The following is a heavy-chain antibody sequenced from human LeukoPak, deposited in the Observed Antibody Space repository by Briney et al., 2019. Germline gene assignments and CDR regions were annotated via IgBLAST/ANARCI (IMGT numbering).Heavy chain of an antibody. J-gene: IGHJ1*01. CDR1: GYTFTSYY. Sequence: GASVKVSCKASGYTFTSYYMHWVRQAPGQGLEWMGIINPSGGSTSYAQKFQGRVTMTRDMSTSTVYMELSSLRSEDTAVYYCARARFYYHDSSGYGEYFQHWGQGTLVTVSS. V-gene: IGHV1-46*01. CDR3: ARARFYYHDSSGYGEYFQH. CDR2: INPSGGST. D-gene: IGHD3-22*01.